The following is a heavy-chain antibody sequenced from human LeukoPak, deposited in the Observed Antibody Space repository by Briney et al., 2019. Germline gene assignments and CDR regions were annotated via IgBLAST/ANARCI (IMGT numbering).Heavy chain of an antibody. J-gene: IGHJ4*02. D-gene: IGHD5-18*01. CDR2: IRSKAGGGTG. Sequence: GSLRLSCAASGFTFENAWMNWVRRAPGKGLEWVGRIRSKAGGGTGDYAASVKDRFTISRDDSKNMVYLQMNSLKTEDTAMYYCWDTAIDANWDYWGQGTLVTVSS. CDR3: WDTAIDANWDY. V-gene: IGHV3-15*01. CDR1: GFTFENAW.